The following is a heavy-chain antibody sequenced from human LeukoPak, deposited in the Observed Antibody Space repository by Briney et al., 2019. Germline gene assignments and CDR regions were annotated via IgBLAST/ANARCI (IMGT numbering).Heavy chain of an antibody. D-gene: IGHD7-27*01. CDR1: GFTFSNYV. J-gene: IGHJ4*02. V-gene: IGHV3-23*01. Sequence: PGGSLRLSCAASGFTFSNYVMSWVRQAPGKGLEWVAGIGGGDDIKYADSVKGRFTGSRDDSKNTLYLQMSSLRIEDTAVYYCTKDATPFNSIWDYFDSWGQGTLVTVSA. CDR2: IGGGDDI. CDR3: TKDATPFNSIWDYFDS.